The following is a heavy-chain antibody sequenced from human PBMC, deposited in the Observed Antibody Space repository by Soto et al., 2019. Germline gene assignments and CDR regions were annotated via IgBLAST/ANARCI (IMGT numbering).Heavy chain of an antibody. CDR2: ISYDGSNK. V-gene: IGHV3-30*18. D-gene: IGHD1-26*01. CDR3: AKDVVVGATTGLGDYYYYYGMDV. J-gene: IGHJ6*04. Sequence: GGSLRLSCAASGFTFSSYGMHWVRQAPGKGLEWVAVISYDGSNKYYADSVKGRFTISRDNSKNTLYLQMNSLRAEDTAVYYCAKDVVVGATTGLGDYYYYYGMDVWGEGTTVTVSS. CDR1: GFTFSSYG.